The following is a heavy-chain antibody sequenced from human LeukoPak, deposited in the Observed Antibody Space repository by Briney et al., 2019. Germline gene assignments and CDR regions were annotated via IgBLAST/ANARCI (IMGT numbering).Heavy chain of an antibody. CDR1: GFTXXXYX. CDR3: AKGPSPYDSSGYIDY. CDR2: XXWNSGSI. D-gene: IGHD3-22*01. V-gene: IGHV3-9*01. Sequence: GGSLRLSCAASGFTXXXYXXXXXXXXPXXXXXXXXXXXWNSGSIGYADSVKGRFTISRDNAKNSLYLQMNSLRAEDTALYYCAKGPSPYDSSGYIDYWGQGTLVTVSS. J-gene: IGHJ4*02.